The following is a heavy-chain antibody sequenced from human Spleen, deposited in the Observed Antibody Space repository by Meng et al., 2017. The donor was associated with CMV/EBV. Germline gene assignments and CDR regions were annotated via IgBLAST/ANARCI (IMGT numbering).Heavy chain of an antibody. CDR2: LYTGGSGT. Sequence: CAASGFTFSNYAMRWVRQAPGKGLEWVSVLYTGGSGTYYADSVKGRFTISRDNSKNTLFLQMNSLRADDTAVYYCAKVRRSDGNYFDYWGQGTLVTVSS. D-gene: IGHD4-17*01. CDR3: AKVRRSDGNYFDY. V-gene: IGHV3-23*03. J-gene: IGHJ4*02. CDR1: GFTFSNYA.